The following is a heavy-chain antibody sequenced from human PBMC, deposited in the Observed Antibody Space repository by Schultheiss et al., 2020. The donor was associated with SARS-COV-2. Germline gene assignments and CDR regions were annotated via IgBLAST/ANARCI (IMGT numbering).Heavy chain of an antibody. Sequence: SETLSLTCAVYGGSFSGYYWCWIRQPPGKGLEWIGEINHSGSTNYNPSLKSRVTISVDTSKNQFSLKLSSVTAADTAVYYCARVAPITMVRGVMNYYYYMDVWGKGTTVTVSS. J-gene: IGHJ6*03. CDR1: GGSFSGYY. D-gene: IGHD3-10*01. CDR2: INHSGST. CDR3: ARVAPITMVRGVMNYYYYMDV. V-gene: IGHV4-34*01.